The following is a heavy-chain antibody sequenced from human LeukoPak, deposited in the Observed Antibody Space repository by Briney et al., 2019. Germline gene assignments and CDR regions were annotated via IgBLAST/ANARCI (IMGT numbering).Heavy chain of an antibody. CDR1: GFTFSSYA. CDR3: ARDLQTYYYGMDV. CDR2: ISYDGSNK. V-gene: IGHV3-30-3*01. J-gene: IGHJ6*02. Sequence: GGSLRLSCAASGFTFSSYAMHWVRQAPGKGLEWVAVISYDGSNKYYADSVKGRFTISRDNSKNTLYLQKNSLRAEDTAVYYCARDLQTYYYGMDVWGQGTTVTVSS. D-gene: IGHD1-1*01.